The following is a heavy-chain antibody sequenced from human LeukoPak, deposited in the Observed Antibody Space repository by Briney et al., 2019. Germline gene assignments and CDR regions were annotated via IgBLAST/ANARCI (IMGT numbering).Heavy chain of an antibody. CDR2: IYPGDSHT. J-gene: IGHJ4*02. V-gene: IGHV5-51*01. CDR1: GYSFTSYW. D-gene: IGHD6-13*01. CDR3: ARHWFSESSSSWYA. Sequence: GESLKISCKGSGYSFTSYWIGWVRQMPGKGLEWIGIIYPGDSHTRYSPSFQGQVTMSADKSISTAYLQWSSLKASDTAMYYCARHWFSESSSSWYAWGQGTLVTVSS.